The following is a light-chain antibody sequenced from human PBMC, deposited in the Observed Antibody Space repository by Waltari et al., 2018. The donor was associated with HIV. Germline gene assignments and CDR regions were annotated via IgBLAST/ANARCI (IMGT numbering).Light chain of an antibody. CDR1: RSVLFSSNNKNY. Sequence: DIVMTQSPDSLAVSLGERATINCKSSRSVLFSSNNKNYLAWYQQKPGQPPKLLFYWASTRESGVPDRFSGSGSGTDFTLTISSLQAEDVAVYCCQQYYSSPLTFGGGTKVEIK. CDR3: QQYYSSPLT. V-gene: IGKV4-1*01. J-gene: IGKJ4*01. CDR2: WAS.